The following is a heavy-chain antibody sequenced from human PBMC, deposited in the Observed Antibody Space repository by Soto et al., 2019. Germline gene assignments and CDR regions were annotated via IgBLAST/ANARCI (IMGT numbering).Heavy chain of an antibody. CDR2: IYPGDSHT. Sequence: GESLKISCKGSGYSFTSYCIGWVRQMPGKGLEWMGIIYPGDSHTRYSPSFQGQVTISADESISTAYLQWSSLKASDTAMYYCARRCCSGGSCYSHLDSWGQGTLVTVS. CDR1: GYSFTSYC. CDR3: ARRCCSGGSCYSHLDS. V-gene: IGHV5-51*01. J-gene: IGHJ4*02. D-gene: IGHD2-15*01.